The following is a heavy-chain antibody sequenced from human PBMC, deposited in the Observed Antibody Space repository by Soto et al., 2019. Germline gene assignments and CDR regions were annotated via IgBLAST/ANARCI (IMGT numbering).Heavy chain of an antibody. CDR1: GLTFSNAW. D-gene: IGHD2-2*01. J-gene: IGHJ6*02. CDR2: IKSKTDDGTT. Sequence: PGGSLRLSCAVSGLTFSNAWMTWVRQAPGKGLEWVGRIKSKTDDGTTDYAAPVKGRFTISRDDSRNTLYLQMNSLKTEDTAVYYFTTDSSSWAYYYYYGMDVWGQATTVTVSS. CDR3: TTDSSSWAYYYYYGMDV. V-gene: IGHV3-15*01.